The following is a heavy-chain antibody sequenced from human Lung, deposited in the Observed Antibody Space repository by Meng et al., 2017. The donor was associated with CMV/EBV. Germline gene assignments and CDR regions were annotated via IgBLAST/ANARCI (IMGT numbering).Heavy chain of an antibody. V-gene: IGHV1-18*01. CDR1: PYTFINYQ. CDR2: VSAYSGHT. CDR3: AAGEGQLSLDH. J-gene: IGHJ4*02. Sequence: ASVKVSCKAFPYTFINYQFNWLRLVPGQGLEWMGRVSAYSGHTHYAQNFQGRVILSTGTSTDTVFMQLTGLTADDTAIYYCAAGEGQLSLDHWGQGTLVTVSS. D-gene: IGHD5-18*01.